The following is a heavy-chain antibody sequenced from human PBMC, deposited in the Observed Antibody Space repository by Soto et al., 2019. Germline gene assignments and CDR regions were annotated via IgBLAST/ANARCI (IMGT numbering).Heavy chain of an antibody. D-gene: IGHD4-17*01. V-gene: IGHV3-15*01. CDR1: GFTFSNAW. CDR3: TTDPPLDGDYGVVLRVVDY. Sequence: GGSLRLSCAASGFTFSNAWMSWVRQAPGKGLEWVGRIKSKTDGGTTDYAAPVKGRFTISRDDSKNTLYLQMNSLKTEDTAVYYCTTDPPLDGDYGVVLRVVDYWGQGTLVTVSS. CDR2: IKSKTDGGTT. J-gene: IGHJ4*02.